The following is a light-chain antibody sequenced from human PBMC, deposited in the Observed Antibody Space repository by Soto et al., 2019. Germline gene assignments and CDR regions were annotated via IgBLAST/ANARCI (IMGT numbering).Light chain of an antibody. CDR2: VNSDGSH. CDR1: SGHSNYA. V-gene: IGLV4-69*01. Sequence: QLVLTQSPSASASLGASVKLTCTLSSGHSNYAIAWHQQQPEKGPRYLMKVNSDGSHIKGDGIPDRFSGSSSGAERYLTIASLQSEDEAYFYCQTWGTGIQVFGGGTKLTVL. J-gene: IGLJ2*01. CDR3: QTWGTGIQV.